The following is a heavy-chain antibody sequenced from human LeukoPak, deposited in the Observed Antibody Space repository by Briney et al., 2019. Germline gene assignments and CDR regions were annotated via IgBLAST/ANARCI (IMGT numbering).Heavy chain of an antibody. V-gene: IGHV7-4-1*02. D-gene: IGHD3-10*01. CDR1: GYTFTSYA. Sequence: ASVKVSCKASGYTFTSYAMNWVRQAPGQGLEWMGWINANTGNPTYAQGFTGRFVFSLDTSVSTAYLQISSLKAEDTAVYYCARDRVLLWFGESYYFDYWGQGTLVTVSS. CDR2: INANTGNP. CDR3: ARDRVLLWFGESYYFDY. J-gene: IGHJ4*02.